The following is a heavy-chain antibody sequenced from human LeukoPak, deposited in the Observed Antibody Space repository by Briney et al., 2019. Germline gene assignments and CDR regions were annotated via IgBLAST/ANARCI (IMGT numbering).Heavy chain of an antibody. J-gene: IGHJ4*02. CDR1: GYTFTSYY. CDR3: ARDRVRGVLGYFDY. V-gene: IGHV1-46*01. Sequence: ASVKVSCKASGYTFTSYYMHWVRQAPGQGLEWMGIINPSGGSTSYAQKFQGRVTMTTDTSTSTAYMELRSLRSDDTAVYYCARDRVRGVLGYFDYWGQGTLVTVSS. CDR2: INPSGGST. D-gene: IGHD3-10*01.